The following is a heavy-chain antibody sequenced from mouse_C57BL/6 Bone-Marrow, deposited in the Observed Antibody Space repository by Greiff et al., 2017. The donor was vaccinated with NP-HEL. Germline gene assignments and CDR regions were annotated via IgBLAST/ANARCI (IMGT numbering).Heavy chain of an antibody. Sequence: VQLQQSGAELVRPGASVKLSCTASGFNIKDDYMHWVKQRPEQGLEWIGWIDPENGDTEYASKFQGKATITADTSSNTAYLQLSSLTSEDTAVYYCTTFYYGNYRFAYWGQGTLVTVSA. CDR2: IDPENGDT. CDR1: GFNIKDDY. CDR3: TTFYYGNYRFAY. V-gene: IGHV14-4*01. D-gene: IGHD2-1*01. J-gene: IGHJ3*01.